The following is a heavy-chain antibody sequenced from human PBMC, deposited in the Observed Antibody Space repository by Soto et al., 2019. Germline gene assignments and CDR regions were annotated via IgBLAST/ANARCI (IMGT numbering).Heavy chain of an antibody. V-gene: IGHV3-48*03. CDR1: GFTFSSYE. CDR2: ISSSGSTI. Sequence: PGGSLRLSCAASGFTFSSYEMNWVRQAPGKGLEWVSYISSSGSTIYYADSVKGRFTISRDNAKNSLYLQMNSLRAEDTAVYYCARDGVSFSLTEGIDAFDIWGQGTMVTVS. D-gene: IGHD3-10*01. CDR3: ARDGVSFSLTEGIDAFDI. J-gene: IGHJ3*02.